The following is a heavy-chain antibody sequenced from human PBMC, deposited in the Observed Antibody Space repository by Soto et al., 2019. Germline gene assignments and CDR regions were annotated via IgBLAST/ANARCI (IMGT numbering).Heavy chain of an antibody. Sequence: PGGSLRLSCAASGFTFSNAWMSWVRQAPGEGLEWVGRIKSKTDGGTTDYAAPVKGRFTISRDDSKNTLYLQMNSLKTEDTAVYYCTTDPTFRPRYCTNSVCYVKVFDPWGQGTLVTVSS. D-gene: IGHD2-8*01. V-gene: IGHV3-15*01. CDR2: IKSKTDGGTT. J-gene: IGHJ5*02. CDR3: TTDPTFRPRYCTNSVCYVKVFDP. CDR1: GFTFSNAW.